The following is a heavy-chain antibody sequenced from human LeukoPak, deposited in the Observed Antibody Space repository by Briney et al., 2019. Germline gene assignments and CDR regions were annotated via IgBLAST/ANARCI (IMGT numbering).Heavy chain of an antibody. CDR1: GYSFTTYW. Sequence: ESLKISCKGSGYSFTTYWIGWVRQMPGKGLEWMGIIYPGDSDTRYSPSFQGQVTISADKSISTAYLQWSSLKASDTAMYYCVRPHSSSWAHFDYWGQGTLVTVSS. D-gene: IGHD6-13*01. V-gene: IGHV5-51*01. CDR3: VRPHSSSWAHFDY. J-gene: IGHJ4*02. CDR2: IYPGDSDT.